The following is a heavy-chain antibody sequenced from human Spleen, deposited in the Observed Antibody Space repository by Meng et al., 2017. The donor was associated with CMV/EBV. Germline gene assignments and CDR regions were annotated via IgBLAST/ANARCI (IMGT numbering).Heavy chain of an antibody. CDR3: AREWLVTSVSIDP. CDR1: GYTFTGYY. J-gene: IGHJ5*02. Sequence: KASGYTFTGYYMHWVRQAPGQELEWMGWINPNSGGTNYAQKFQGRVTMTRDTSISTAYMELSRLRSDDTAVYYCAREWLVTSVSIDPWGQGTLVTVSS. V-gene: IGHV1-2*02. D-gene: IGHD6-19*01. CDR2: INPNSGGT.